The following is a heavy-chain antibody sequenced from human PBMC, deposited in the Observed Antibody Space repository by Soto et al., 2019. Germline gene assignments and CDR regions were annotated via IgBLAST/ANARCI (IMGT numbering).Heavy chain of an antibody. D-gene: IGHD3-9*01. Sequence: QVQLVQSGAEVKKPGASVKVSCKASGYTFTSYGIIWVRQAPGQGLEWMGWISAYNGNTNYAQKLQGRVTMTTDTSTSTAYMGLRSLRSDDTAVYYCARTEVGYDILTGYYDYYYYGMDVWGQGTTVTVSS. CDR2: ISAYNGNT. J-gene: IGHJ6*02. V-gene: IGHV1-18*01. CDR3: ARTEVGYDILTGYYDYYYYGMDV. CDR1: GYTFTSYG.